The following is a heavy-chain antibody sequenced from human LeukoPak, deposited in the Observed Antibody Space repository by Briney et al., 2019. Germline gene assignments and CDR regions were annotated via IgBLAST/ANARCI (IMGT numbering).Heavy chain of an antibody. J-gene: IGHJ4*02. D-gene: IGHD5-24*01. CDR1: GFTFGDYG. Sequence: SGGSLRLSCAASGFTFGDYGMHWVRQAPGKGLEWLAVISYDEANIYYADSVKGRLTISRDNSKNTLYLQMNSLRAEDTAVYYCARDGGWLQFVYYFDYWGQGTLVTVSS. CDR3: ARDGGWLQFVYYFDY. V-gene: IGHV3-30*03. CDR2: ISYDEANI.